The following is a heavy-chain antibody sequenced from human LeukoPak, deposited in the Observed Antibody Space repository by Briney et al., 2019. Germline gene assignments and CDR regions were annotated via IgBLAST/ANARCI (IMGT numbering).Heavy chain of an antibody. CDR3: ARDLARAGTTDPFVK. V-gene: IGHV3-30*03. D-gene: IGHD1-7*01. Sequence: PGGSLRLSCAASGFTFSTYGMHWVRQAPGKGLEWVAVVSFDSNNLYYADSVKGRFTVSRDNSKNTLYLQMNSLRGEDTAVYYCARDLARAGTTDPFVKWGQGTLVTVSS. CDR2: VSFDSNNL. CDR1: GFTFSTYG. J-gene: IGHJ4*02.